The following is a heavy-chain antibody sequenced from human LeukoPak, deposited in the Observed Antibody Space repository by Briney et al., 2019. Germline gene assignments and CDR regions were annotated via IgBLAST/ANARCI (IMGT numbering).Heavy chain of an antibody. CDR3: AGVVEVPAATGLWFDP. CDR2: IYYSGST. CDR1: GGSIRSYY. J-gene: IGHJ5*02. Sequence: SETLSLTCTVSGGSIRSYYWSWIRQPPGKGLEWIGYIYYSGSTNYNPSLKSRVTISEDTSKNQFSLKLSSVTAADTAVYYCAGVVEVPAATGLWFDPWGQGTLVTDSS. D-gene: IGHD2-2*01. V-gene: IGHV4-59*01.